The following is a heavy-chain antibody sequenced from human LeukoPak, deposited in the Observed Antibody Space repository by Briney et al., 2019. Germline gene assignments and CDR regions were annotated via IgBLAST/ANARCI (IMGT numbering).Heavy chain of an antibody. Sequence: SETLSLTCTVSGGSISSYYWSWIRQPPGKGLEWIGYIYYSGSTSYNPSLKSRVTISVDTSKNQFSLKLSSVTAADTAVYYCVGLWSGYYTFDYWGQGTLVTVSS. CDR2: IYYSGST. V-gene: IGHV4-59*01. CDR1: GGSISSYY. J-gene: IGHJ4*02. CDR3: VGLWSGYYTFDY. D-gene: IGHD3-3*01.